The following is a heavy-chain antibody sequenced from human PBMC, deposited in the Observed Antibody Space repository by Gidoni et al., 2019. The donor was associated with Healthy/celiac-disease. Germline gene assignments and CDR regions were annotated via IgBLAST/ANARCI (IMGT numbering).Heavy chain of an antibody. CDR1: GFTFSNAW. Sequence: ELQLVESGGGLVKPGGSLRLSCAASGFTFSNAWMSWVRQAPGKGLEWVGRIKSKTDGGTTDYAAPVKGRFTISRDDSKNTLYLQMNSLKTEDTAAYYCTTELTHPLYYYYMDVWGKGTTVTVSS. V-gene: IGHV3-15*01. CDR3: TTELTHPLYYYYMDV. D-gene: IGHD2-21*02. J-gene: IGHJ6*03. CDR2: IKSKTDGGTT.